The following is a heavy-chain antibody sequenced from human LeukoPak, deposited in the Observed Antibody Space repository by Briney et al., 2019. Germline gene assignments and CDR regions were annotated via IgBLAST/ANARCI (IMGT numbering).Heavy chain of an antibody. V-gene: IGHV3-21*01. CDR1: GFTLSSYA. J-gene: IGHJ3*02. CDR2: ISSSSSYI. Sequence: GGSLRLSCAASGFTLSSYAMSWVRQAPGKGLEWVSSISSSSSYIYYADSVKGRFTISRDNAKNSLYLQMNSLRAEDTAVYYCARVYLTFDAFDIWGQGTMVTVSS. CDR3: ARVYLTFDAFDI. D-gene: IGHD3-9*01.